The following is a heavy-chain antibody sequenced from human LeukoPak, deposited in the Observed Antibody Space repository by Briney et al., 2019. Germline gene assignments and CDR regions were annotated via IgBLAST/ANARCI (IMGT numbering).Heavy chain of an antibody. J-gene: IGHJ4*02. CDR1: GFTFSSYA. CDR2: ISSSGSFF. D-gene: IGHD3-3*01. Sequence: GGPLKLSCAASGFTFSSYAIHWVRQAPGPGLEWVSSISSSGSFFYYADSVKGRFTISRDNAKNSLYLQMNSLRVEDTAVYFCARGLFGVINPTDYWGQGTLVTVSS. CDR3: ARGLFGVINPTDY. V-gene: IGHV3-21*01.